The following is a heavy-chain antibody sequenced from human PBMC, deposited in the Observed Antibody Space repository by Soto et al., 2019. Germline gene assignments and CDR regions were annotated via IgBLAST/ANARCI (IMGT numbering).Heavy chain of an antibody. D-gene: IGHD6-13*01. CDR1: GGTFSSYA. J-gene: IGHJ4*02. Sequence: QVQLVQSGAEVKKPGSSVKVSCKASGGTFSSYAISWVRQAPGQGLEWMGGIIPIFGTANYAQKFQGRVTITADESTSTAYMERSSVRSEDAAVYYCARERDGSSWKGRGGFDYWGQGTLVTVSS. CDR2: IIPIFGTA. CDR3: ARERDGSSWKGRGGFDY. V-gene: IGHV1-69*01.